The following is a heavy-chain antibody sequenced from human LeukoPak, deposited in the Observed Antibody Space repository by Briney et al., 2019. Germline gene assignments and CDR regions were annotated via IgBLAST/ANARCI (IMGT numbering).Heavy chain of an antibody. J-gene: IGHJ6*03. V-gene: IGHV4-4*07. CDR2: IYTSGST. CDR1: GGSISSYY. D-gene: IGHD3-10*01. CDR3: ARDRPDMVRGVNYYYYYYMDV. Sequence: SETLSLTCTVSGGSISSYYWSWIRQPAGKGLEWIGRIYTSGSTNYNPSLKSRVTMSVDTSKNQFSLKLRSVTAADTAVYYCARDRPDMVRGVNYYYYYYMDVWGKGTTVTVSS.